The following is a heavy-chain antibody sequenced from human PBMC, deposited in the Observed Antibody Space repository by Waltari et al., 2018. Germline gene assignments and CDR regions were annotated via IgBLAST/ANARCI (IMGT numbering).Heavy chain of an antibody. CDR2: MKTDGTSI. CDR3: TRNPGY. CDR1: DFFPDSW. Sequence: EVQLVNSGGGLVQPGGSLRLSCAASDFFPDSWLDWVRQAPGKGLVWVSRMKTDGTSITYADSVKGRFTISRDSAKNTYYLQMNSLRAEDTAVYYCTRNPGYWGQGTLVTVSS. V-gene: IGHV3-74*03. J-gene: IGHJ4*02.